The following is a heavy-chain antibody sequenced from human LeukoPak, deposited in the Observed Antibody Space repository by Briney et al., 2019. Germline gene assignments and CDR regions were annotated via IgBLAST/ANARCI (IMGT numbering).Heavy chain of an antibody. CDR2: ISSSSSYI. CDR1: GFSFSSYT. CDR3: ARGYSGYDYGYCFDY. V-gene: IGHV3-21*01. J-gene: IGHJ4*02. D-gene: IGHD5-12*01. Sequence: PGGSLRLSCVASGFSFSSYTMNWVRQAPGKGLEWVSSISSSSSYIYYADSVKGRFTISRDNAKNSLYLQMNSLRAEDTAVYYCARGYSGYDYGYCFDYWGQGTLVTVSS.